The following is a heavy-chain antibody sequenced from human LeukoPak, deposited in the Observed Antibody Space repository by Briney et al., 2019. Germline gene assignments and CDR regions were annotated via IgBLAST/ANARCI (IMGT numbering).Heavy chain of an antibody. CDR3: ARARSGYLYVFDY. D-gene: IGHD3-3*01. V-gene: IGHV4-59*01. CDR2: IYYSGST. CDR1: GGSISSYY. J-gene: IGHJ4*02. Sequence: PSETLSLTCTVSGGSISSYYWSWIRQPPGKGLEWIGYIYYSGSTNYNPSLKSRVTISVDTSKNQFSLKLSSATAADTAVYYCARARSGYLYVFDYWGQGTLVIVSS.